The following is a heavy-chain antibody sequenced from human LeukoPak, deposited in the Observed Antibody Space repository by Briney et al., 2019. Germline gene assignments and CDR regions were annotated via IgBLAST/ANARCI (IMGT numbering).Heavy chain of an antibody. CDR2: IKEDGSEQ. V-gene: IGHV3-7*01. CDR3: ARDPSVVPAAVNWFDP. Sequence: GGSLRLSCAASGFTFSSYWMSWVRQAPGKGLEWVASIKEDGSEQYYVDSVKGRFTISRDDARNSLYLQMNSLRAEDTAVYYCARDPSVVPAAVNWFDPWGQGTLVTVSS. J-gene: IGHJ5*02. D-gene: IGHD2-2*01. CDR1: GFTFSSYW.